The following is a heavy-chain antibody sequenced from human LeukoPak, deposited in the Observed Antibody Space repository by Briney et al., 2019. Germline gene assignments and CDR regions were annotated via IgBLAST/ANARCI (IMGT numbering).Heavy chain of an antibody. J-gene: IGHJ4*02. D-gene: IGHD4-17*01. V-gene: IGHV3-30*03. CDR1: GFIFSTSD. CDR2: VASDGRNK. Sequence: GGSLRLSCAASGFIFSTSDMHWLRQAPGKWLEWVAHVASDGRNKYYADSVQDRFTGSRDNSKNTVYLQMNSLRADDTAVYYCARGPLHGAFDYWGQGTLVTVSS. CDR3: ARGPLHGAFDY.